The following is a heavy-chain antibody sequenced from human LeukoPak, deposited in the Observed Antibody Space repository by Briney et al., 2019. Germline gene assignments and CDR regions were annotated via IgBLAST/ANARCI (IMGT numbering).Heavy chain of an antibody. D-gene: IGHD2-15*01. Sequence: PGGSLRLSCAASGFTFSSYAMTWVRQTPGKGLEWVSAISGSDGSTYYADSVKGRFTISRDNSKNTLYLQMNSLRAEDTAIYYCAKVEFCSGDSCYYLAYWGQGTLVTVSS. CDR2: ISGSDGST. J-gene: IGHJ4*02. CDR3: AKVEFCSGDSCYYLAY. CDR1: GFTFSSYA. V-gene: IGHV3-23*01.